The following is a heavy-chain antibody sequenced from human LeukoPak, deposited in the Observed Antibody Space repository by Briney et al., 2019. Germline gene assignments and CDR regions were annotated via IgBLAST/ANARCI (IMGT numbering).Heavy chain of an antibody. J-gene: IGHJ6*02. CDR1: GGSFSGYY. CDR3: AEGRLGYCSSTSCYGPMDV. V-gene: IGHV4-34*01. D-gene: IGHD2-2*01. Sequence: PSETLSLTCAVYGGSFSGYYWSWIRQPPGKGLEWIGEINHSGSTNYNPSLKSRVTISVDTSKNQFSLKLSSVTAADTAVYYCAEGRLGYCSSTSCYGPMDVWGQGTTVTVSS. CDR2: INHSGST.